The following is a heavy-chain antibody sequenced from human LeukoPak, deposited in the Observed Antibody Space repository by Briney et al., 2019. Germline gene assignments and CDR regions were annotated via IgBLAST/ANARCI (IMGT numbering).Heavy chain of an antibody. CDR2: ISGSGGST. Sequence: PGGSLRLSCAASGFTFSSYAMSWVRQAPGKGLEWVSAISGSGGSTYYADSVKGRFTISRDNSKDTLYLQMNSLRAEDTAVYYCAKGLPYPYYDFWSGYFDAFDIWGQGTMVTVSS. V-gene: IGHV3-23*01. D-gene: IGHD3-3*01. CDR1: GFTFSSYA. J-gene: IGHJ3*02. CDR3: AKGLPYPYYDFWSGYFDAFDI.